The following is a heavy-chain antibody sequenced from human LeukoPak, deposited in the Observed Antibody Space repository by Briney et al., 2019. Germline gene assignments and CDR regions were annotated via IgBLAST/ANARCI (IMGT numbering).Heavy chain of an antibody. CDR1: GGSFSGYY. CDR3: ARARPVKTRIVLVVYASFDY. V-gene: IGHV4-34*01. D-gene: IGHD2-8*02. Sequence: SETLSLTCAVYGGSFSGYYWSWIRQPPGKGLEWIGEINHSGSTNYNPSLKSRVTISVDTSKNQFSLKLSPVTAADTAVYYCARARPVKTRIVLVVYASFDYWGQGTLVTVSS. CDR2: INHSGST. J-gene: IGHJ4*02.